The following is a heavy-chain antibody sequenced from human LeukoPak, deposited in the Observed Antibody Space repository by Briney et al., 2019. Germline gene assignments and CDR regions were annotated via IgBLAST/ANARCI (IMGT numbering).Heavy chain of an antibody. D-gene: IGHD3-22*01. CDR3: ARDPQYYYDSSGFSWFDP. CDR2: IRYDGSNK. V-gene: IGHV3-30*02. CDR1: GFTFSSYG. J-gene: IGHJ5*02. Sequence: GGSLRLSCAASGFTFSSYGMHWVRQAPGKGLEWVAFIRYDGSNKYYADSVKGRFTISRDNAKNSLYLQMNSLRAEDTAVYYCARDPQYYYDSSGFSWFDPWGQGTLVTVSS.